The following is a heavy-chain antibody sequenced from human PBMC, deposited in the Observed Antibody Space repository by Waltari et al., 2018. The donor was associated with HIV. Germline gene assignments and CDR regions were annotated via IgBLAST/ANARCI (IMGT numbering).Heavy chain of an antibody. CDR3: ARGVGGRYPSLVVVVAATEGFDP. D-gene: IGHD2-15*01. V-gene: IGHV4-34*01. Sequence: QVQLQQWGAGLLKPSETLSLTCAVYGGSFSGYYWSWIRQPPGKGLEWIGEINHSGSTNYNPSLKSRVTISVDTSKNQFSLKLSSVTAADTAVYYCARGVGGRYPSLVVVVAATEGFDPWGQGTLVTVSS. CDR2: INHSGST. J-gene: IGHJ5*02. CDR1: GGSFSGYY.